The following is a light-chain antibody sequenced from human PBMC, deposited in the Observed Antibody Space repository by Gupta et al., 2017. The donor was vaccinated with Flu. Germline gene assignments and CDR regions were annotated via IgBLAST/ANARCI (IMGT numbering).Light chain of an antibody. V-gene: IGLV1-40*01. CDR3: QSYDSSLSGYV. CDR2: VNS. J-gene: IGLJ1*01. CDR1: SFNIGAGYD. Sequence: SVLTQPPTVSGPPGQRVTISCTGSSFNIGAGYDVHWYQQSPGTAPKLLIYVNSNRPSGVPDRVPGSKSGTSAYLAITGLQAEDEADYYCQSYDSSLSGYVFGTGTKVTVL.